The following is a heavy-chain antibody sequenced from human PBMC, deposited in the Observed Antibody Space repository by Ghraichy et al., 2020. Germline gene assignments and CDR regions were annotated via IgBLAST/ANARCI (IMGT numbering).Heavy chain of an antibody. V-gene: IGHV4-34*01. D-gene: IGHD3-10*01. J-gene: IGHJ5*02. CDR2: INHSGST. CDR3: ARHPDAFGSRRPDRWFDP. CDR1: GGSFSGYY. Sequence: SETLSLTCAVYGGSFSGYYWSWIRQPPGKGLEWIGEINHSGSTNYNPSLKSRVTISVDTSKNQFSLKLSSVTAAATAGYYCARHPDAFGSRRPDRWFDPWGQGTLVTFSS.